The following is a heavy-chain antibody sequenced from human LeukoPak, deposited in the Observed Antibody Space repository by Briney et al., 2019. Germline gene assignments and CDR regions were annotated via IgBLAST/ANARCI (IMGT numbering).Heavy chain of an antibody. V-gene: IGHV3-48*04. J-gene: IGHJ4*02. D-gene: IGHD2-2*01. CDR2: ISSSSSTI. CDR1: GFTFSSYS. Sequence: PGGSLRLSCAASGFTFSSYSMNWVRQAPGKGLEWVSYISSSSSTIYYADPVKGRFTISRDNAKNSLYLQMNSLRAEDTAVYYCARSTLGYCSSTSCSLDYWGQGTLVTVSS. CDR3: ARSTLGYCSSTSCSLDY.